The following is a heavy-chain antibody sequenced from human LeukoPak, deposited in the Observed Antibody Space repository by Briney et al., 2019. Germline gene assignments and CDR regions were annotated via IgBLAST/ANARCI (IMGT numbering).Heavy chain of an antibody. CDR2: ISGRGGNT. CDR1: GFTFSSYA. V-gene: IGHV3-23*01. CDR3: AKDGAHFVEVTRGSWYFDL. Sequence: GGSLRLSCAASGFTFSSYAMNWVRQAPGKGLEWLSGISGRGGNTFDADSVKGRFTISRDNSKNMLYLQMYSLRAEDTAVYFCAKDGAHFVEVTRGSWYFDLWGRGTLVTVSS. J-gene: IGHJ2*01. D-gene: IGHD2-21*02.